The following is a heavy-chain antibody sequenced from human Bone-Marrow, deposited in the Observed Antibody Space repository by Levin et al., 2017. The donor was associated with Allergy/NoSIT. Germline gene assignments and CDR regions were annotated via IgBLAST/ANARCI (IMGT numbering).Heavy chain of an antibody. Sequence: ASVKVSCKASGCSLTSHYMHWVRQAPGQGLEWMGIIYPSGGSTNYAQKFQGRVTMTTDTSTSTVYMELRGLRSEDTAVYYCARTRRWYDNILEKSDAFDIWGQGTMVTVSS. V-gene: IGHV1-46*01. CDR3: ARTRRWYDNILEKSDAFDI. J-gene: IGHJ3*02. CDR2: IYPSGGST. D-gene: IGHD3-22*01. CDR1: GCSLTSHY.